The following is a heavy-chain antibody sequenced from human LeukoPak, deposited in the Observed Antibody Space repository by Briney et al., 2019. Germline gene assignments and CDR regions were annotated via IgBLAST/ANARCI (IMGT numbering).Heavy chain of an antibody. J-gene: IGHJ4*02. CDR3: AKGSVADYYAGVDYFDY. V-gene: IGHV3-23*01. D-gene: IGHD3-10*01. Sequence: GGSLRLSCAASGFTFSSYAMSWVRQAPGKGLEWVSTIRGSGDSTYYADSVKGRFTISRDISKNTLYLQMNSLRAEDTAIYYCAKGSVADYYAGVDYFDYWGQGTLVTVSS. CDR1: GFTFSSYA. CDR2: IRGSGDST.